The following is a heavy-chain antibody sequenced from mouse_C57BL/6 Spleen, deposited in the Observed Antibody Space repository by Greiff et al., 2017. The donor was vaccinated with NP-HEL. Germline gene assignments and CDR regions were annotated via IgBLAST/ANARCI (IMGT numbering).Heavy chain of an antibody. CDR1: GFTFSDAW. D-gene: IGHD2-2*01. V-gene: IGHV6-6*01. CDR2: IRNKANNHAT. J-gene: IGHJ1*03. CDR3: TMVTTPYWYFDV. Sequence: EVMLVESGGGLVQPGGSMKLSCAASGFTFSDAWMDWVRQSPEKGLEWVAEIRNKANNHATYYAESVKGRFTISRDDSKSIVYLQMNSLSAEDTGIYYCTMVTTPYWYFDVWGTGTTVTVSS.